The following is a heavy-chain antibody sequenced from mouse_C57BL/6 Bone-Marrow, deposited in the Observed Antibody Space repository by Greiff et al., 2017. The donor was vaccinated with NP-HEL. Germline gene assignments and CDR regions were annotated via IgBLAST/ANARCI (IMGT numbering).Heavy chain of an antibody. D-gene: IGHD1-1*01. J-gene: IGHJ4*01. CDR1: GFSLTSYA. CDR3: ARITTVVAPYYYAMDY. Sequence: VKVVESGPGLVAPSQSLSITCTVSGFSLTSYAISWVRQPPGKGLEWLGVIWTGGGTNYNSALKSRLSISKENSKSQFFLKMNSLQTDDTARYYCARITTVVAPYYYAMDYWGQGTSVTVSS. CDR2: IWTGGGT. V-gene: IGHV2-9-1*01.